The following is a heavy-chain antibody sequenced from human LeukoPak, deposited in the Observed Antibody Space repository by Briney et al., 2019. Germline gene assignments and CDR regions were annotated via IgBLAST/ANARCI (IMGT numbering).Heavy chain of an antibody. CDR3: AGSPKWESNFDY. V-gene: IGHV4-30-4*08. CDR1: GGSISSGDYY. CDR2: IYYSGST. Sequence: SETLSLTCTVSGGSISSGDYYWSWIRQPPGKGLEWIGYIYYSGSTYYNPSLKSRVTISVDTSKNQFSLKLSSVTAADTAVYYCAGSPKWESNFDYWGQGPRSPSPQ. D-gene: IGHD1-26*01. J-gene: IGHJ4*02.